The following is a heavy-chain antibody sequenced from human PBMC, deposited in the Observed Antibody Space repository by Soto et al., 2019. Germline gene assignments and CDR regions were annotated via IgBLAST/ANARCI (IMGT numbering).Heavy chain of an antibody. CDR1: GFTCSSYS. Sequence: GGSLRLSCAASGFTCSSYSMNWVRQAPGKGLEWVSSISSSSSYIYYADSVKGRFTISRDNAKNSLYLQMNSLRAEDTAVYYCVREMRCSSTSCYASPYYYGMDVWGKGPTVTVSS. CDR3: VREMRCSSTSCYASPYYYGMDV. D-gene: IGHD2-2*01. J-gene: IGHJ6*04. V-gene: IGHV3-21*01. CDR2: ISSSSSYI.